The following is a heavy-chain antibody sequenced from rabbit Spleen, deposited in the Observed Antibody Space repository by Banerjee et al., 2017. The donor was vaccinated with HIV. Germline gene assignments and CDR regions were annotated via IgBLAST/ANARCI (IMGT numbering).Heavy chain of an antibody. V-gene: IGHV1S45*01. CDR1: GFPFSSGYD. CDR2: IYAGSSGST. J-gene: IGHJ6*01. CDR3: ARDTSSSFSSYGMDL. Sequence: QEQLEESGGGLVKPEGSLTLTCKASGFPFSSGYDMCWVRQAPGKGLEWIACIYAGSSGSTYFATWAKGRFTISKTSSTTVTLQMTSLTAADTATYFCARDTSSSFSSYGMDLWGPGTLVTVS. D-gene: IGHD1-1*01.